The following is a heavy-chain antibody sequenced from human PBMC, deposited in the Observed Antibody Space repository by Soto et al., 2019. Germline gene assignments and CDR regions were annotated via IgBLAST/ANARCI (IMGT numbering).Heavy chain of an antibody. CDR3: ARDLSGGNFYYHGLDV. Sequence: AGGSLRLSCAVSGFTFSDFDMTWVRQAPGKGLEWVSSITSNSVYVYYADSLKGRFTISRDDAKSSLYLQMNSLRADDTAVYYCARDLSGGNFYYHGLDVWGQGTTVTVSS. CDR2: ITSNSVYV. J-gene: IGHJ6*02. V-gene: IGHV3-21*01. CDR1: GFTFSDFD. D-gene: IGHD1-26*01.